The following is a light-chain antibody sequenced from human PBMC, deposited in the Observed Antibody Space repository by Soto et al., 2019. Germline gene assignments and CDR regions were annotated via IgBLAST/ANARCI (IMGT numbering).Light chain of an antibody. CDR1: QSLSSN. J-gene: IGKJ1*01. V-gene: IGKV3-15*01. CDR3: QQYNDWPKS. CDR2: GAS. Sequence: EVVLTQSPATLSVSPGERATLSCRASQSLSSNLAWYQKKPGQAPRLLIYGASTRATGIPARFSGGGSGTEFTLTISSLQSVDFAVYYCQQYNDWPKSFGQGTKVVVK.